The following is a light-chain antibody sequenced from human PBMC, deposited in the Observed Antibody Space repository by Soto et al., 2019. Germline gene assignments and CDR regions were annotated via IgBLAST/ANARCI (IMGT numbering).Light chain of an antibody. Sequence: AIQMTQSPSSLSASGGGRVTITCRASQGIRNDLGWYQQKPGKAPKPLIYAASSLQSGVPSRFSGSGSGTDFTLTISSLQPEDSATYYCLQDYNYPLTFGQGTKVDIK. V-gene: IGKV1-6*01. J-gene: IGKJ1*01. CDR1: QGIRND. CDR3: LQDYNYPLT. CDR2: AAS.